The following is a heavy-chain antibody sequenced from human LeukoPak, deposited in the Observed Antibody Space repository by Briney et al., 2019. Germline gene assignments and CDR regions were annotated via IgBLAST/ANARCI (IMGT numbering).Heavy chain of an antibody. D-gene: IGHD2-21*02. V-gene: IGHV4-39*02. CDR3: AREVGLCGGDCPDLFDY. CDR2: VYYSGST. Sequence: SETLSLTCTVSGGSISSSSYYWGWIRQPPGKGLEWIGRVYYSGSTYYNPSLKSRVTISVDTSKNQFSLKLSSVTAADTAVYYCAREVGLCGGDCPDLFDYWGQGTLVTVSS. CDR1: GGSISSSSYY. J-gene: IGHJ4*02.